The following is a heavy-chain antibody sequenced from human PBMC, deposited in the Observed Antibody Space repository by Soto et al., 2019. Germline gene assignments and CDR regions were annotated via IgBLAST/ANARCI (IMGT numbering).Heavy chain of an antibody. V-gene: IGHV1-18*01. J-gene: IGHJ6*03. Sequence: QVQLVQSGPEVKKPGASVKVSCKASGYGFSNYVVTWVRQAPGQGLEWVGRVDPDNVHTKYARRFQGRVTMTTDTATNTAYMELRSLRSDDTAVYYCARGAAAGYSYFYYMDVWGKGTTVTVSS. CDR3: ARGAAAGYSYFYYMDV. CDR2: VDPDNVHT. CDR1: GYGFSNYV. D-gene: IGHD6-13*01.